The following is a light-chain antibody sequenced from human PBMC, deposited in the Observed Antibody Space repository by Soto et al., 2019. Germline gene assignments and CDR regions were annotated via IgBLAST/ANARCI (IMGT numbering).Light chain of an antibody. CDR2: AAS. CDR1: QSISSY. J-gene: IGKJ1*01. V-gene: IGKV1-39*01. CDR3: QQSYSTPTT. Sequence: VHMTLSPSSLSASVGYRVTITCRASQSISSYLNWYQQKPGKAPKLLIYAASSLQSGVPSRFSGSGYGTDFNLTISSLQTEDFATYYCQQSYSTPTTFGQGTKVDIK.